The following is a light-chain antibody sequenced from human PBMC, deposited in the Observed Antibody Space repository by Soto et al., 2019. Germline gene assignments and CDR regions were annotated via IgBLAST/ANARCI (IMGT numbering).Light chain of an antibody. V-gene: IGKV1-5*03. CDR3: QQFNSYPFT. CDR2: KAS. CDR1: QSISSW. Sequence: DIQMTQSPSTLSASVGDRVTITCRASQSISSWLAWYQQKPGKATNLRIYKASSLESGVPSRFSGSGSGTEFTLTISSLQPDDFATYYCQQFNSYPFTFGQGTKLEIK. J-gene: IGKJ2*01.